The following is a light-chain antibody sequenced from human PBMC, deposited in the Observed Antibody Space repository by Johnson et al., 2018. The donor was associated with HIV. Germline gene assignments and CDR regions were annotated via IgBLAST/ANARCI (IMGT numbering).Light chain of an antibody. J-gene: IGLJ1*01. Sequence: QSVLTQPPSVSAAPGQKVTISCSGSSSNIGNNYVSWYQQLPGTAPKLLIYENNKRPSGIPDRFSGSKSGTSATLGITGLQTGDEADYYCGTLDSSLGAHYVFGTGTKVTVL. CDR2: ENN. CDR3: GTLDSSLGAHYV. V-gene: IGLV1-51*02. CDR1: SSNIGNNY.